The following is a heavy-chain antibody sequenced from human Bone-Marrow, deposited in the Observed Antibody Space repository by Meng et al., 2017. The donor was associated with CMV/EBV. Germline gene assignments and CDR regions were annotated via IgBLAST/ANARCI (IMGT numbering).Heavy chain of an antibody. Sequence: ASVKVSCKASGYTFTSCGISWVRQAPGQGLEWMGWISAYNGFTNYAQKIQERVTMTTDTSTSTAYMELRSLRSDDTAVYYCARGTYYDILPDYFPTSHYYYGMDVWGQGTTVTVSS. V-gene: IGHV1-18*01. CDR2: ISAYNGFT. D-gene: IGHD3-9*01. CDR1: GYTFTSCG. J-gene: IGHJ6*02. CDR3: ARGTYYDILPDYFPTSHYYYGMDV.